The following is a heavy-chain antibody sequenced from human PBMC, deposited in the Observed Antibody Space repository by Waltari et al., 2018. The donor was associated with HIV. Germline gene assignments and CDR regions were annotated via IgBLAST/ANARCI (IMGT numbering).Heavy chain of an antibody. CDR3: ARDPSFYQLPPYYYGMDV. Sequence: QVQLQESGPGLVKPSETLSLTCTVSGGSISSYYRSWIRQPAGKGLEWIGRSYTSGSTNYNPSLKSRVTMSVDTSKNQFSLKLSSVTAADTAVYYCARDPSFYQLPPYYYGMDVWGQGTTVTVSS. D-gene: IGHD2-2*01. V-gene: IGHV4-4*07. CDR1: GGSISSYY. J-gene: IGHJ6*02. CDR2: SYTSGST.